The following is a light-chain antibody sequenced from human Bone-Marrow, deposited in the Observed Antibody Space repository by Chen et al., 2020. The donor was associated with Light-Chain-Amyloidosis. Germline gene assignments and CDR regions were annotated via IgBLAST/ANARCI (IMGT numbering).Light chain of an antibody. Sequence: QSGLTQPASVSGSPGQSITISCPGTSSEVGGDNHVSWYQQHPDKAPKLMIYEVTNRPSWVPDRYSGSKSDNTASLTISGLQTEDEADYFCSSYTITNTLVFGSGTRVTVL. CDR3: SSYTITNTLV. J-gene: IGLJ1*01. CDR2: EVT. V-gene: IGLV2-14*01. CDR1: SSEVGGDNH.